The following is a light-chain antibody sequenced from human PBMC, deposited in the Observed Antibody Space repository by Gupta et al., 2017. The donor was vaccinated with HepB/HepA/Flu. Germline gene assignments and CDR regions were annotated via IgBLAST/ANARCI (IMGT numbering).Light chain of an antibody. CDR1: KLGDKY. J-gene: IGLJ2*01. CDR2: QDR. CDR3: QARDSSTVV. V-gene: IGLV3-1*01. Sequence: SYELTQPPSVSVSPGQPANITCSGDKLGDKYACWYQQKPGQSPVLVIYQDRKRPSGIPERFSGSNSGNTATLTISGTQAMDEADYYCQARDSSTVVFGGGTKLTVL.